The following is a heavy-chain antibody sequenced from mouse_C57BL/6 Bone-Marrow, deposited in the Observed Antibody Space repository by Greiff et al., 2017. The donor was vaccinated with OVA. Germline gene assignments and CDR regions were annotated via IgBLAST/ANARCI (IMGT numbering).Heavy chain of an antibody. CDR2: ISSGGSYT. CDR3: VRWCDGWFDY. CDR1: GFTFSSYG. J-gene: IGHJ2*01. Sequence: EVKLVESGGDLVKPGGSLKLSCAASGFTFSSYGMSWVRQTPDKRLEWVATISSGGSYTYYPDSVKGRFTFSRDNAKNTLYLQMSSLTSEDTAKYYWVRWCDGWFDYWGQGTTVTVSA. D-gene: IGHD1-2*01. V-gene: IGHV5-6*01.